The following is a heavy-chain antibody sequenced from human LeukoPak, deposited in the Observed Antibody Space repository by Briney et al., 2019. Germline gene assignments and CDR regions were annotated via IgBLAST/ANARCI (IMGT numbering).Heavy chain of an antibody. D-gene: IGHD3-10*02. V-gene: IGHV3-43*01. J-gene: IGHJ4*02. Sequence: GGSLRLSCAPSGFNFDRYTIHWVRQAPGKGLEWVSLAGWAGGTTFYSDSVRGRFTISRDSGRKSVYLQMNSLTTDDTAFYFCAKELDTMFFDYWGQGALVTVSS. CDR3: AKELDTMFFDY. CDR1: GFNFDRYT. CDR2: AGWAGGTT.